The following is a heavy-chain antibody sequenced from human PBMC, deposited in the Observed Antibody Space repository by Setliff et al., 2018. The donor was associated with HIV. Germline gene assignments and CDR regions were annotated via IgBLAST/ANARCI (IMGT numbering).Heavy chain of an antibody. CDR1: GFTFSTYA. J-gene: IGHJ3*02. D-gene: IGHD1-26*01. V-gene: IGHV3-23*01. CDR3: AKNLGVGECSASEDAFDI. CDR2: ISAGGGST. Sequence: HPGGSLRLSCAVSGFTFSTYAMSWVRQAPGKGLEWVSTISAGGGSTYYADSVKGRFTISRDNSKNTLYLQMNSLRAEDTAVYYCAKNLGVGECSASEDAFDIWGQGTMVTVSS.